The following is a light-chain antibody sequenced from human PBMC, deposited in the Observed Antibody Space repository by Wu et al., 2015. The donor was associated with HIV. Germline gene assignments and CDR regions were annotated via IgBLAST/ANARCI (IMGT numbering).Light chain of an antibody. CDR2: DAS. J-gene: IGKJ4*01. CDR1: QSISSY. CDR3: QQRSNWLLT. V-gene: IGKV3-11*01. Sequence: EIVLTQSPATLSLSPGETATLSCRASQSISSYLAWYQQKPGQAPRLLIYDASNRATGIPARFSGRGSGTDFTLTISSLEPEDFAVYYCQQRSNWLLTFGGGTRVEIK.